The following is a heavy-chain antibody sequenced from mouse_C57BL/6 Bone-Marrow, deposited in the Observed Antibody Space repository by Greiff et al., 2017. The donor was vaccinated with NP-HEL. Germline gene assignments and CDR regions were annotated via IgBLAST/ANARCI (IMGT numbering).Heavy chain of an antibody. CDR3: YYDYDDAMDY. V-gene: IGHV1-85*01. CDR1: GYTFTSYD. J-gene: IGHJ4*01. Sequence: VQGVESGPELVKPGASVKLSCKASGYTFTSYDINWVKQRPGQGLEWIGWIYPRDGSTKYNEKFKGKATFTVDTSSSTAYMELHSLTSEDSAVYFCYYDYDDAMDYWGQGTSVTVSS. CDR2: IYPRDGST. D-gene: IGHD2-4*01.